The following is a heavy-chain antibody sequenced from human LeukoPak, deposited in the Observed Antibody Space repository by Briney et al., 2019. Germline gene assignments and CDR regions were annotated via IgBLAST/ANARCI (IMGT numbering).Heavy chain of an antibody. CDR1: GGSISSYY. D-gene: IGHD3-10*01. J-gene: IGHJ4*02. V-gene: IGHV4-59*01. Sequence: SETLSLTCTVAGGSISSYYWSWIRQPPGKGLEWIGYIYYSGSTNYNPSLKSRVTISVDTSKNQFSLKLSSVTAADTAVYYCARVNYYGSGSYYRDWGQGTLVTVSS. CDR3: ARVNYYGSGSYYRD. CDR2: IYYSGST.